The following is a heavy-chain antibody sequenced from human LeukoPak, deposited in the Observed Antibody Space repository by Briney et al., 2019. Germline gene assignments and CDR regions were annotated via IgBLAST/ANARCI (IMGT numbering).Heavy chain of an antibody. V-gene: IGHV1-2*02. CDR1: GYTFTGYY. CDR3: AREGRGTTFYRPAFDY. Sequence: ASAKVSCKASGYTFTGYYMHWVRQAPGQGLEWMGWINPNSGGTNYAQKFQGRVTMTRDTSISTAYMELSRLRSDDTAVYYCAREGRGTTFYRPAFDYWGQGTLVTVSS. J-gene: IGHJ4*02. D-gene: IGHD2/OR15-2a*01. CDR2: INPNSGGT.